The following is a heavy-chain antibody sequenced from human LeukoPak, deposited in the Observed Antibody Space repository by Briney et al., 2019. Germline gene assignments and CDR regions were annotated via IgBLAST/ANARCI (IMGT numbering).Heavy chain of an antibody. CDR1: GGSITGGFYY. V-gene: IGHV4-61*02. D-gene: IGHD6-19*01. CDR2: IYTSEST. CDR3: ARDSSGWLFDY. Sequence: SETLSLTCAVSGGSITGGFYYWNWIRQPAGKGLEWIGRIYTSESTYYNPSLKSRVTISLDTSKNQFSLKLGSVTAADTAVYYCARDSSGWLFDYWGQGTLVTVSS. J-gene: IGHJ4*02.